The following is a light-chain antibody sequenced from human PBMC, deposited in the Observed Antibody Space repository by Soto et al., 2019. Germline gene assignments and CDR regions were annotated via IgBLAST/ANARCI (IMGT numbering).Light chain of an antibody. Sequence: QSALTQPASVSGSPGQSITISRTGTSSDVGAYNYVSWYQQHPGKAPKLMIYDVSNRPSGVSNRFSGSKSGNTASLTISGLQAEDEADYYCSSYTTSTTLEVFGGGTQLTVL. J-gene: IGLJ2*01. CDR3: SSYTTSTTLEV. CDR2: DVS. V-gene: IGLV2-14*01. CDR1: SSDVGAYNY.